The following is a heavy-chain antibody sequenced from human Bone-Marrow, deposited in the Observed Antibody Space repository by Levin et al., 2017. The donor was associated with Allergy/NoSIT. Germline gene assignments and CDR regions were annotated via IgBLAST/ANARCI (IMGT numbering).Heavy chain of an antibody. V-gene: IGHV1-18*01. J-gene: IGHJ6*02. CDR2: ISGDTTKT. Sequence: ASVKVSCKASGYTFSSHGIAWIRQAPGQGPEWMGWISGDTTKTNSLPKFEDRVTMTADTATSTAYMELRSPRSDDTAMYYCARFVVSVNVRGNQLLRIHERLYYAMDVWGQGTTVTV. CDR1: GYTFSSHG. CDR3: ARFVVSVNVRGNQLLRIHERLYYAMDV. D-gene: IGHD2-2*01.